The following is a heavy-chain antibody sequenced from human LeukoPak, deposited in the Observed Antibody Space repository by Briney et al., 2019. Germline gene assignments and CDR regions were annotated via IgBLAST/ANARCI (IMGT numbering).Heavy chain of an antibody. CDR3: TRDDFDI. CDR1: GFNFNNYW. Sequence: GGSLRLSCAASGFNFNNYWMSWVRQAPGKGPEWVATIKPDGSGEYYVDSVKGRLTISRDNAKKSLDLQMNSLRAEDTAVYYCTRDDFDIWGQGTMVTVSP. CDR2: IKPDGSGE. V-gene: IGHV3-7*01. J-gene: IGHJ3*02.